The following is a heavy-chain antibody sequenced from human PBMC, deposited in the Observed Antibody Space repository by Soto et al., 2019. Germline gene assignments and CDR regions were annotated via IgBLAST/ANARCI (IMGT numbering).Heavy chain of an antibody. CDR3: ASLGYCSGGSCYSSASY. Sequence: QVQLVQSGAEVKKPGSSVKVSCKASGGTFSSYTISWVRQAPGQGLEWMGRIIPILGIANYAQKFQGRVTITADKSTSTAYMELSSLRAEDTAVYYCASLGYCSGGSCYSSASYWGQGTLVTVSS. CDR2: IIPILGIA. J-gene: IGHJ4*02. D-gene: IGHD2-15*01. CDR1: GGTFSSYT. V-gene: IGHV1-69*02.